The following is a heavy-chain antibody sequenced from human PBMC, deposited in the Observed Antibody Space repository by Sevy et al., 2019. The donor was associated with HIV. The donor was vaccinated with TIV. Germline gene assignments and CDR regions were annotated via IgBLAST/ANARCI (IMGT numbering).Heavy chain of an antibody. CDR3: ARNMEDSSFDAFDI. Sequence: GGSLRLSCAASGFTFSSYAMHWVRQAPGKGLEWVAVISYDGSNKYYADSVKGRFTISRDNSKNTLYLQMNSLRAEDRAVYYCARNMEDSSFDAFDIWGQGTMVTVSS. CDR1: GFTFSSYA. J-gene: IGHJ3*02. D-gene: IGHD6-6*01. CDR2: ISYDGSNK. V-gene: IGHV3-30-3*01.